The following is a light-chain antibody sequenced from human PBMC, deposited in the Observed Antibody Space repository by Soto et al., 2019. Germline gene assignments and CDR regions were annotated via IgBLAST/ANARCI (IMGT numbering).Light chain of an antibody. CDR2: DDN. J-gene: IGLJ1*01. CDR1: SSNIGGNS. Sequence: QSVLTQPPSVSAAPGQKVTISGPGSSSNIGGNSVSWYQQLPGTAPKLLIYDDNKRPSGIPDRFSGSKSGTSATLGITGFQTGDEADYYCGSWDSSLSAYVFGTGTKVTVL. CDR3: GSWDSSLSAYV. V-gene: IGLV1-51*01.